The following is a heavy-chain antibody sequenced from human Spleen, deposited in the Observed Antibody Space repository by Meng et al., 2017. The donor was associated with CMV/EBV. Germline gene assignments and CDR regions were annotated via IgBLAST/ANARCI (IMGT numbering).Heavy chain of an antibody. CDR3: ARAPTGRLRLHFDY. D-gene: IGHD1-1*01. CDR2: FYYGGNT. V-gene: IGHV4-59*01. J-gene: IGHJ4*02. Sequence: SETLSLTCIVSGDTITSSYWSWMRLPPGKGLKCIAYFYYGGNTNYNPSVKSRVTVSVDTSKNQFSLKLSSVTAADTAIYYCARAPTGRLRLHFDYWGPGTLVTVSS. CDR1: GDTITSSY.